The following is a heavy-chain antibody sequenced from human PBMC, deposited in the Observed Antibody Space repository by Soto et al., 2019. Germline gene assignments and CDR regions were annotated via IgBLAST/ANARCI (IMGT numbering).Heavy chain of an antibody. CDR3: AAGLYYYDSSGYLYYFDY. CDR1: VYTFNSSG. CDR2: INAGNGNT. V-gene: IGHV1-58*02. D-gene: IGHD3-22*01. J-gene: IGHJ4*02. Sequence: SAEVCCKASVYTFNSSGISGVRQETRQGLEWMGWINAGNGNTKYSQKFQERVTITRDMSTSTAYMELSSLRSEDTAVYYCAAGLYYYDSSGYLYYFDYWGQGTLVTVSS.